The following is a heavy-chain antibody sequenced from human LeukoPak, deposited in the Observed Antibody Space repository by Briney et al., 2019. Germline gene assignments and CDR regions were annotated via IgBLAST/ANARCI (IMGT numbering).Heavy chain of an antibody. CDR1: GFTLSDYY. CDR2: IGSPDNRI. V-gene: IGHV3-11*01. CDR3: VRETVAGTFDY. Sequence: GGSLRLSCAASGFTLSDYYMSWIRQAPGKGLEWLSDIGSPDNRISYTDSLKGRFTISRDNPKNSLYLEMNSLRAEDTAVYHCVRETVAGTFDYWGQGTLVTVSS. D-gene: IGHD6-19*01. J-gene: IGHJ4*02.